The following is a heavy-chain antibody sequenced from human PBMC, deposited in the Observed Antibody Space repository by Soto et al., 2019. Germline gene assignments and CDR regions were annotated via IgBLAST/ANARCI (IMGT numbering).Heavy chain of an antibody. CDR3: VRHIGGTSQFDY. Sequence: SETLSLTCTVSGGSINSHYWNWIRQPPGKGLEWIGYIYYNGNTHYKSSLRSRITISIDTSKTQLSLRLSSVTAADTAVYYCVRHIGGTSQFDYWGQRALVPVSS. J-gene: IGHJ4*02. CDR2: IYYNGNT. D-gene: IGHD3-16*01. CDR1: GGSINSHY. V-gene: IGHV4-59*08.